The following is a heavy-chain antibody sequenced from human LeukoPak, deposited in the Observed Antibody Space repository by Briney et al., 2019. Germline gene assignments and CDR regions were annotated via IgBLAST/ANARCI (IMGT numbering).Heavy chain of an antibody. V-gene: IGHV1-69*05. Sequence: ASVKVSCKASGGTFSSYAISWVRQAPGQGLEWMGGIIPIFGTANYAQKFQGRVTITTDESTSTAYVELSSLRSEDTAVYYCASGSARDIAARLRAYYYYMDVWGKGTTVTVSS. CDR3: ASGSARDIAARLRAYYYYMDV. CDR1: GGTFSSYA. CDR2: IIPIFGTA. D-gene: IGHD6-6*01. J-gene: IGHJ6*03.